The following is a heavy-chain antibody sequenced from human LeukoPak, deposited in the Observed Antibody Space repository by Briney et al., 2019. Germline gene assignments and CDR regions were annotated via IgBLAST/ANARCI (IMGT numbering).Heavy chain of an antibody. CDR1: GYTFTSYD. CDR2: MNPNSGNT. Sequence: VASVKVSCKASGYTFTSYDINWVRQATGQGLEWMGWMNPNSGNTGYAQKFQGRVTMTRNTSISTAYMELSSLRSEDTAVYYCARGFGAAAAPDYWGQGTLVTVSS. V-gene: IGHV1-8*01. D-gene: IGHD6-13*01. CDR3: ARGFGAAAAPDY. J-gene: IGHJ4*02.